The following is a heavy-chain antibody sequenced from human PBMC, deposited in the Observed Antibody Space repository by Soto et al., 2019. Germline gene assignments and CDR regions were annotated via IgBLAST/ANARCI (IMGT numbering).Heavy chain of an antibody. CDR3: AHRRYDFWSGYYRPNYYYYGMDV. CDR1: GFSLSTSGVG. CDR2: IYLNYDK. D-gene: IGHD3-3*01. V-gene: IGHV2-5*01. J-gene: IGHJ6*02. Sequence: QITLKESGPTLVKPTQTLTLTCTFSGFSLSTSGVGVGWIRQPPGKALEWLALIYLNYDKRYSPSLKSRLTIPKDTSKNQVVLTMTNMDPVDTATYYCAHRRYDFWSGYYRPNYYYYGMDVWGQGTTVTVSS.